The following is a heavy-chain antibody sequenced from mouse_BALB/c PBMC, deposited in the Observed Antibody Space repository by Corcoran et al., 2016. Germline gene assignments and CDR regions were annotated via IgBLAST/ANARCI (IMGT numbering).Heavy chain of an antibody. Sequence: EIQLQQSGPELMKPGASVKISCKASGYSFTSYYMHWVKQSHGKSLEWIGYIDPFNGGTSYNQKFKGKATLTVDKSSSTVYMHLSSLTSEDSAVYYCARSIYPWYFDVWGAGTTVTVSS. J-gene: IGHJ1*01. CDR1: GYSFTSYY. CDR3: ARSIYPWYFDV. V-gene: IGHV1S135*01. D-gene: IGHD2-1*01. CDR2: IDPFNGGT.